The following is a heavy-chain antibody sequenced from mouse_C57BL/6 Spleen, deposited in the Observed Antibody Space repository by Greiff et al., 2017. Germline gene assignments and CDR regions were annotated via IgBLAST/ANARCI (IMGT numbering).Heavy chain of an antibody. D-gene: IGHD3-2*02. CDR1: GFTFTDYY. Sequence: EVKVVESGGGLVQPGGSLSLSCAASGFTFTDYYMSWVRQPPGKALEWLGFIRNKANGYTTEYSASVKGRFTISRDNSQSILYLQMNALRAEDSATYYCARYRAAQAAFAYWGQGTLVTVSA. J-gene: IGHJ3*01. V-gene: IGHV7-3*01. CDR2: IRNKANGYTT. CDR3: ARYRAAQAAFAY.